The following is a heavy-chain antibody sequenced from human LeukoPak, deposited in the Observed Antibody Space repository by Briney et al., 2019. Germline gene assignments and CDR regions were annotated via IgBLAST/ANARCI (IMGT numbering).Heavy chain of an antibody. CDR2: INHSGST. V-gene: IGHV4-34*01. J-gene: IGHJ4*02. CDR1: DGSFSGYY. Sequence: SETLSLTCAVYDGSFSGYYWSWIRQPPGKGLEWIGEINHSGSTNYNPSLKSRVTISLDTSKNQFSLKLSSVTAADTAVYYCARVEFSDYVWGSYRIDHWGQGTLVTVSS. D-gene: IGHD3-16*02. CDR3: ARVEFSDYVWGSYRIDH.